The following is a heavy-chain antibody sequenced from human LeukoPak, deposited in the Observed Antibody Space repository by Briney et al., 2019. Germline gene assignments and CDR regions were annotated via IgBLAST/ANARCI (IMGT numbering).Heavy chain of an antibody. J-gene: IGHJ4*02. D-gene: IGHD6-13*01. Sequence: PGGSLRLSCTACGFTFSSYDMHWVRQAPGKGLEWVAVIWYDGSNKYYADSVKGRFTISRDNSKNTLYLQMNSLRAEDTAVYYCAKDRIAAAGIFDYWGQGTLVTVSS. V-gene: IGHV3-33*06. CDR1: GFTFSSYD. CDR3: AKDRIAAAGIFDY. CDR2: IWYDGSNK.